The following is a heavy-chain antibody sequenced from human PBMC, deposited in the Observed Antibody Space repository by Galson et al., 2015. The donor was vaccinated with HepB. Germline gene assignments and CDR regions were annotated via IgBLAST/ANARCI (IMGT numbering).Heavy chain of an antibody. CDR1: GYTLTDYY. J-gene: IGHJ6*03. CDR3: ARVPGYCSSTSCYTHYYYMDA. D-gene: IGHD2-2*02. V-gene: IGHV1-2*02. Sequence: SVKVSCKASGYTLTDYYIHWVRQAPGQGLEWMGWINPNSGITKYAQKFQGRVTMTRDTSITIAYMELSSLTSDDTAVYYCARVPGYCSSTSCYTHYYYMDAWGKGTPVTVSS. CDR2: INPNSGIT.